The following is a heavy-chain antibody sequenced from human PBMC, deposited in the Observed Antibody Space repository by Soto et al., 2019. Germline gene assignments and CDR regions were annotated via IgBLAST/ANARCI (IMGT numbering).Heavy chain of an antibody. V-gene: IGHV4-38-2*01. D-gene: IGHD1-26*01. CDR2: IYHSGST. Sequence: PLAPKCLSCGVSGDNIISGDDWGWIRQPPGKGLEWIGSIYHSGSTYYNPSLKSRVTISVDTSKNQFSLKLSSVTAADTAVYYCARVYRGRPDYWGQGTLVTVSS. CDR1: GDNIISGDD. J-gene: IGHJ4*02. CDR3: ARVYRGRPDY.